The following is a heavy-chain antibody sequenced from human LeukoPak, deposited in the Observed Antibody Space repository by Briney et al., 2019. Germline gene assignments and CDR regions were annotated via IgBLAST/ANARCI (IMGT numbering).Heavy chain of an antibody. CDR1: GFTVSDNS. CDR3: AELGITMIGGV. CDR2: IYYDDRT. J-gene: IGHJ6*04. D-gene: IGHD3-10*02. Sequence: GGSLRLSCTVSGFTVSDNSMSWVRQAPGKGLEWVSFIYYDDRTHYSDSVKGRFTISRDNAKNSLYLQMNSLRAEDTAVYYCAELGITMIGGVWGKGTTVTISS. V-gene: IGHV3-53*01.